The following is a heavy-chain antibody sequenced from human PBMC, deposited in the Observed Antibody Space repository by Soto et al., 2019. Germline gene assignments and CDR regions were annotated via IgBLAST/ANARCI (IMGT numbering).Heavy chain of an antibody. Sequence: EVQLLEPGGCLVQPGGSLRLSCAASGFTFSSYAMSWVRQAPGKGLEWVSVISGSGDSTYYADSVKGRFTISRDNSKNTLYLQMNSLRAEDTAVYYCASRSSGWYFDYWGQGTLVTVSS. J-gene: IGHJ4*02. D-gene: IGHD6-19*01. V-gene: IGHV3-23*01. CDR1: GFTFSSYA. CDR3: ASRSSGWYFDY. CDR2: ISGSGDST.